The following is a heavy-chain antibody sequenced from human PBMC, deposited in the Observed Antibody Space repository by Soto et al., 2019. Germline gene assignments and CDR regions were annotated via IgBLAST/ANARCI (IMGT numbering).Heavy chain of an antibody. Sequence: QIHLVQSGAEVRKPGASVNVSCKTSGYIFTNYGVSWVRQAPGEGLEVVGWISGYNGYPKYGQRFQGRVTLSTDTSTTTGYMELRNLRSDDTAVYYWARGSSGAVYDYWGQGTLLTVSS. CDR3: ARGSSGAVYDY. D-gene: IGHD3-16*01. CDR1: GYIFTNYG. CDR2: ISGYNGYP. V-gene: IGHV1-18*04. J-gene: IGHJ4*02.